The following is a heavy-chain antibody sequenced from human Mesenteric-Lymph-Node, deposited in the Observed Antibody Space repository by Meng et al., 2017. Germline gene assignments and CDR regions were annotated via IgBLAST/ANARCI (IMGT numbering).Heavy chain of an antibody. V-gene: IGHV4-39*02. Sequence: SETLSLTCTVSGGSISSSSYYWGWIRQPPGKGLEWIGSIYYSGSTYYNPSLKSRVTISVDTSNNHFSLKMISVTAADTAVYYCARGRYGDYEGDFDPWGRGTLVTVSS. CDR2: IYYSGST. D-gene: IGHD4-17*01. CDR1: GGSISSSSYY. J-gene: IGHJ5*02. CDR3: ARGRYGDYEGDFDP.